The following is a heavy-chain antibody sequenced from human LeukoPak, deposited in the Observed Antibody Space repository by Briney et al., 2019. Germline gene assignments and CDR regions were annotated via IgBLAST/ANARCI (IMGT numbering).Heavy chain of an antibody. D-gene: IGHD3-10*01. V-gene: IGHV3-53*01. CDR2: IYSVGST. CDR3: ARVGSRH. J-gene: IGHJ1*01. Sequence: GGSLRLSCAASGFTVSSNYMSWVRQAPGKGLDWVSVIYSVGSTFYADSVKGRFTISRDNSKNTLYLQMNSLRAEDTAVYYCARVGSRHWGQGTLVTVSS. CDR1: GFTVSSNY.